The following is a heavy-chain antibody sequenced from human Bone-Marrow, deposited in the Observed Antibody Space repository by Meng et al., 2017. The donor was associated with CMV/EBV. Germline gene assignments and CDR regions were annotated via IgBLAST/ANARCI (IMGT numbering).Heavy chain of an antibody. CDR1: GGTFSSYA. Sequence: SVKVSCKASGGTFSSYAISWVRQAPGQGLEWMGGIIPILGIANYAQKFQGRVTITADKPTSTAYTELSSMRSEDTALYYCARVMGPSSWYGLRYGRGVWGQGNTVNVDS. V-gene: IGHV1-69*10. J-gene: IGHJ6*01. CDR3: ARVMGPSSWYGLRYGRGV. D-gene: IGHD6-13*01. CDR2: IIPILGIA.